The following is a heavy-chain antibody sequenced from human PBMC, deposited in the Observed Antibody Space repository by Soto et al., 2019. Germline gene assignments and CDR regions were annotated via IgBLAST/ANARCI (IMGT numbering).Heavy chain of an antibody. CDR2: IIPILGIA. D-gene: IGHD3-22*01. V-gene: IGHV1-69*04. CDR3: AREPFNYYDSSGYPSWDI. J-gene: IGHJ3*02. CDR1: GGTFSSYT. Sequence: SVKVSCKASGGTFSSYTISWVRQAPGQGLEWMGRIIPILGIANYAQKFQGRVTITADKSTSTAYMELSSLRSDDTAVYYCAREPFNYYDSSGYPSWDIWGQGTMVTVSS.